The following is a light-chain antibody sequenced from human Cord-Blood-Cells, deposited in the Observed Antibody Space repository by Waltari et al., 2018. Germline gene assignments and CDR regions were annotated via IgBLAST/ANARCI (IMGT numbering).Light chain of an antibody. Sequence: QSALTQPASVSGSPGQSITISCTGTSSDVGGYNYVSWYQQHPGKAPKLMIYDVSKRPSGVSNRFSGSKSGNTASLTIPGLQAEDEADYYCSSYTSSSTEFGGGTKLTVL. V-gene: IGLV2-14*01. CDR2: DVS. CDR1: SSDVGGYNY. CDR3: SSYTSSSTE. J-gene: IGLJ2*01.